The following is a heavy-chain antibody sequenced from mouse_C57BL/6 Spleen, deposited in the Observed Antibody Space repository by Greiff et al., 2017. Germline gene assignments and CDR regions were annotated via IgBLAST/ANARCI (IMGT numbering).Heavy chain of an antibody. V-gene: IGHV6-3*01. CDR2: IRLKSDNYAT. CDR3: TRSLYYGSSSFDY. D-gene: IGHD1-1*01. J-gene: IGHJ2*01. Sequence: EVKLEESGGGLVQPGGSMKLSCVASGFTFSNYWMNWVRQSPEKGLEWVAQIRLKSDNYATQYAESVKGRFTISRDDSKSSVYLQMNNLRAEDTVIYYCTRSLYYGSSSFDYWGQGTTLTVSS. CDR1: GFTFSNYW.